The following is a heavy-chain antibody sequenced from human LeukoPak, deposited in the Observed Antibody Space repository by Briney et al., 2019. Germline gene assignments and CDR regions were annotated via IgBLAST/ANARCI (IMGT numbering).Heavy chain of an antibody. V-gene: IGHV1-18*01. CDR3: ARDSLGGYCSSTSCFDGMDV. Sequence: ASVTVSCKASGYTFTSYGISWVRQAPGQGLEWMGWISAYNGNTNYAQKLQGRVTMTTDTSTSTAYMELRSLRSDDTAVYYCARDSLGGYCSSTSCFDGMDVWGQGTTVTVSS. CDR1: GYTFTSYG. D-gene: IGHD2-2*01. CDR2: ISAYNGNT. J-gene: IGHJ6*02.